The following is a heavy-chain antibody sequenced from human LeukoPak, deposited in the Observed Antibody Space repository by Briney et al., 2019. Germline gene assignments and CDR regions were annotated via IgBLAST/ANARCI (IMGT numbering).Heavy chain of an antibody. Sequence: SETLSLTCTVSGDSINSGSYYWVWIRQPPGKGLEWIGSIYYSGSTYYSPSLKSRVTISVDTSKIQFSLRLSSVTAADTAVYYCARVGVFGVVSDSWGQGILVTVSS. D-gene: IGHD3-3*01. J-gene: IGHJ4*02. CDR2: IYYSGST. V-gene: IGHV4-39*01. CDR1: GDSINSGSYY. CDR3: ARVGVFGVVSDS.